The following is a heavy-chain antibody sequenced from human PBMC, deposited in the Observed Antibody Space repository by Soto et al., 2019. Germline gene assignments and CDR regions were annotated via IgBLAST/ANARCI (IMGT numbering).Heavy chain of an antibody. Sequence: GGSLRLSCAASGFTFSSYDMHWVRQATGKGLEWVSAIGTAGDTYYPGSVNGGFTISRENAQNSLYLQMNSLRAEDTAVYYCARDGVNGGNYYDSSCYSPSFDYWGQGTLVTVSS. D-gene: IGHD3-22*01. J-gene: IGHJ4*02. V-gene: IGHV3-13*01. CDR2: IGTAGDT. CDR3: ARDGVNGGNYYDSSCYSPSFDY. CDR1: GFTFSSYD.